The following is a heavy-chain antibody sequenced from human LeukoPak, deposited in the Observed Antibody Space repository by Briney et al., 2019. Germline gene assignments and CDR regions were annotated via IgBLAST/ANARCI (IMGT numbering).Heavy chain of an antibody. CDR1: GYTFTSYD. J-gene: IGHJ4*02. V-gene: IGHV1-8*01. CDR3: ARDSVRISPLLRLGFDY. D-gene: IGHD1-26*01. Sequence: ASVKVSCKASGYTFTSYDINWVRQATGQGLEWMGWMNPNSGNTGYAQKFQGRVTMTKNTSISTAYMELSSLRSDDTAVYYCARDSVRISPLLRLGFDYWGQGTLVTVSS. CDR2: MNPNSGNT.